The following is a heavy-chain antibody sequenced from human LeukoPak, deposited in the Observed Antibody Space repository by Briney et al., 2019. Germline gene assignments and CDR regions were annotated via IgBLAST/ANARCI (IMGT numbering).Heavy chain of an antibody. V-gene: IGHV3-11*04. J-gene: IGHJ4*02. D-gene: IGHD2-21*01. CDR1: GFNFSDFY. Sequence: KAGGSLRLSCEASGFNFSDFYMNWIRQAPGKGLEGVAYISPRGRTSYYADSVRGRFTVSRDNAKNSLFLQMTSLSADDTAVYCCARDSIPKMATVVDSWGQGTLVIVSS. CDR3: ARDSIPKMATVVDS. CDR2: ISPRGRTS.